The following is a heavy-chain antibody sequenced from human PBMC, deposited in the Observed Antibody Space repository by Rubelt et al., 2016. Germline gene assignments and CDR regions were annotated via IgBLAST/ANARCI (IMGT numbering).Heavy chain of an antibody. V-gene: IGHV4-31*03. Sequence: QVQLQESGPGLVKPSQTLSLTCSVSGGSISSGGYYWSWIRQHPGKGLEWIGRIYTSGSTNYNPSLKSRVTMSVDTSKNQLSLKLGSVTAADTAVYHCARDRGSSSWYGVDYWGQGTLVTVSS. D-gene: IGHD6-13*01. CDR2: IYTSGST. CDR1: GGSISSGGYY. J-gene: IGHJ4*02. CDR3: ARDRGSSSWYGVDY.